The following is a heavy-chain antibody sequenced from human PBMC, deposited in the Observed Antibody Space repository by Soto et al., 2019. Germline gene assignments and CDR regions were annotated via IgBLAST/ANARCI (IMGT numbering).Heavy chain of an antibody. CDR3: SKQRAPSGSSYYGLDV. J-gene: IGHJ6*02. Sequence: QVVESGGGLVTPGESLRLSCVGYGFTFGNAWMNWVRKAPGTGLECVGRIKSKGNGETRDYSAPVKGRFTISRDDSKDTVYLQMNSMKTEDTAVYYCSKQRAPSGSSYYGLDVWCQGSTVTV. CDR1: GFTFGNAW. CDR2: IKSKGNGETR. D-gene: IGHD3-10*01. V-gene: IGHV3-15*07.